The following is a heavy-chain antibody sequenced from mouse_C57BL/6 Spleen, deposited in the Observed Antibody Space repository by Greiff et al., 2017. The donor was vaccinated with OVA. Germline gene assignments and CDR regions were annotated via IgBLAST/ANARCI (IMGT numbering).Heavy chain of an antibody. D-gene: IGHD1-1*01. CDR1: GYTFTSYW. J-gene: IGHJ2*01. CDR3: ARGYGSSYGAYFDY. CDR2: IHPNSGST. Sequence: QVQLQQSGAELVKPGASVKLSCKASGYTFTSYWMHWVKQRPGQGLEWIGMIHPNSGSTNYNEKFKSKATLTVDKSSSTAYMQLSSLTSEDSAVYYCARGYGSSYGAYFDYWGQGTTLTVSS. V-gene: IGHV1-64*01.